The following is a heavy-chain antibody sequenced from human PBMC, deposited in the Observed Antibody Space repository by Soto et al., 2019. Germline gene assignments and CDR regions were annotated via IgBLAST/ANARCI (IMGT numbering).Heavy chain of an antibody. CDR1: GYTFTGYY. V-gene: IGHV1-2*02. Sequence: ASVKVSCKASGYTFTGYYMHWVRQAPGQGLEWMGWINPNSGGTHYAQKFQGRVTMTRDTSISTAYMELSRLRSDDTAVDYCAGEGLSVGIAAAPRFDPWGQGTLVTVSS. CDR2: INPNSGGT. D-gene: IGHD6-13*01. CDR3: AGEGLSVGIAAAPRFDP. J-gene: IGHJ5*02.